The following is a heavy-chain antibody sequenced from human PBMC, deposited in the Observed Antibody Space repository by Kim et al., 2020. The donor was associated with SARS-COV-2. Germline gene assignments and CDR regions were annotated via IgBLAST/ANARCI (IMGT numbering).Heavy chain of an antibody. J-gene: IGHJ2*01. Sequence: SETLSLTCTVSGYSISSGYYWGWIRQPPGKGLEWIGSIYHSGSTYYNPSLKSRVTISVDTSKNQFSLKLSSVTAADTAVYYCARDHVLTTVMNGYWYFDL. CDR2: IYHSGST. CDR1: GYSISSGYY. CDR3: ARDHVLTTVMNGYWYFDL. V-gene: IGHV4-38-2*02. D-gene: IGHD4-17*01.